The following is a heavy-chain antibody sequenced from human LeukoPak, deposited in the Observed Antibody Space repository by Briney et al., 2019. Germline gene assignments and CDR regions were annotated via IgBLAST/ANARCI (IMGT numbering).Heavy chain of an antibody. CDR3: ARLRFLEGLLFDY. J-gene: IGHJ4*02. V-gene: IGHV3-30-3*01. CDR1: GFTFSSYA. CDR2: ISYDGSNK. D-gene: IGHD3-3*01. Sequence: GRSLRLSCAASGFTFSSYAMHWVRQAPGKGLEWVAVISYDGSNKYYADSVKGRFTISRDNSKNTLYLQMNSLRAEDTAVYYCARLRFLEGLLFDYWGQGTLVTVSS.